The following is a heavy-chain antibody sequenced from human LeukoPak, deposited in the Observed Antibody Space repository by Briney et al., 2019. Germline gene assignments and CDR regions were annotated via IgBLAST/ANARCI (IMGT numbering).Heavy chain of an antibody. J-gene: IGHJ4*02. V-gene: IGHV1-2*06. CDR3: AQVSDYGGYFDY. Sequence: ASVKGSCKASGYTFTGYYMHWVRQAPGQGLEWMGRINPNSGGTNYAQKFQGRVTMTRDTSISTAYMELSRLRSDDTAVYYCAQVSDYGGYFDYWGQGTLVTVSS. CDR1: GYTFTGYY. CDR2: INPNSGGT. D-gene: IGHD4-23*01.